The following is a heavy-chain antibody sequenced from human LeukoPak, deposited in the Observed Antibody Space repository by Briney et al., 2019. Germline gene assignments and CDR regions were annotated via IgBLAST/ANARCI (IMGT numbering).Heavy chain of an antibody. CDR2: INSVSSHI. CDR1: GFTFSSFA. CDR3: TGDPTYYLRCGYFAF. D-gene: IGHD1-26*01. J-gene: IGHJ4*02. V-gene: IGHV3-21*01. Sequence: PGGSLRLSCVVSGFTFSSFAMNWVRQAPGKGTEWVSSINSVSSHIYYAGSVRGRFTISRDNAKDSVFLQMSSLRAEDTAVYYCTGDPTYYLRCGYFAFWGQGILVTVSS.